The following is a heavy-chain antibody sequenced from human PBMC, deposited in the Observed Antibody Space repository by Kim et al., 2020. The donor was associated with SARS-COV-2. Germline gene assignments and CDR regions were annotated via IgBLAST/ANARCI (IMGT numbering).Heavy chain of an antibody. J-gene: IGHJ5*02. V-gene: IGHV4-31*03. CDR1: GGSISSGGYY. Sequence: SETLSLTCTVSGGSISSGGYYWSWIRQHPGKGLEWIGYIYYSGSTYYNPSLKSRVTISVDTSKNQFSLKLSSVTAADTAVYYCALVAGTVFGYNWFDPWGQGTLVTVSS. CDR2: IYYSGST. CDR3: ALVAGTVFGYNWFDP. D-gene: IGHD3-10*02.